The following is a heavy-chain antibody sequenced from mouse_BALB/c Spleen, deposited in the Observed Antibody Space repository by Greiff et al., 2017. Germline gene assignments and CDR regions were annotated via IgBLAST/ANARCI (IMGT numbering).Heavy chain of an antibody. CDR1: GYSITSDYA. CDR3: ARRRYDAYYYAMDY. V-gene: IGHV3-2*02. Sequence: EVKLQESGPGLVKPSQSLSLTCTVTGYSITSDYAWNWIRQFPGNKLEWMGYISYSGSTSYNPSLKSRISITRDTSKNQFFLQLNSVTTEDTATYYCARRRYDAYYYAMDYWGQGTSVTVSS. CDR2: ISYSGST. D-gene: IGHD2-14*01. J-gene: IGHJ4*01.